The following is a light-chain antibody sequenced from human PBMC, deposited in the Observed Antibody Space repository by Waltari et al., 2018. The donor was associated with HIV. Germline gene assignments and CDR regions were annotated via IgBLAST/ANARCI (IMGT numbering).Light chain of an antibody. CDR2: DAS. V-gene: IGKV1-13*02. CDR3: QQFYTYPWT. CDR1: QGISSA. J-gene: IGKJ1*01. Sequence: GDRVTITCRASQGISSAVAWYQQKPGKAPNLLIFDASTLESAVSSIFSARGSGTVFTLTISGLQPEDFATYYCQQFYTYPWTFGQGTTVEFK.